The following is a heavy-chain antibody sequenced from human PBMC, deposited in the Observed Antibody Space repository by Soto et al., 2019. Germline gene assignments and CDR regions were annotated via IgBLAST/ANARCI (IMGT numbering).Heavy chain of an antibody. V-gene: IGHV4-34*01. CDR1: GGSFSGYY. CDR3: ARRFVGTYYYDSSGYYAN. D-gene: IGHD3-22*01. J-gene: IGHJ4*02. Sequence: SETLSLTCAVYGGSFSGYYWSWIRQPPGKGLEWIGEINHSGSTNYNPSLKSRVTISVDTSKNQFSLKLSSVTAADTAVYYCARRFVGTYYYDSSGYYANWGQGTLVTVSS. CDR2: INHSGST.